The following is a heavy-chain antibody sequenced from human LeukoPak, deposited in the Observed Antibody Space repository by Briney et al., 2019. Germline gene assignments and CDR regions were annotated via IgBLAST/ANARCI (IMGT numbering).Heavy chain of an antibody. J-gene: IGHJ3*02. Sequence: PGGSLRLSCAASGFTFSDCGMHWVRQAPGKGLEWVAFIRYDGINKYYADSVKGRFTISRDNAKNSLYLQMNSLRAEDTAVYYCARDVRRISVVAAFVAFDIWGQGTMVTVSS. D-gene: IGHD2-15*01. CDR3: ARDVRRISVVAAFVAFDI. V-gene: IGHV3-30*02. CDR2: IRYDGINK. CDR1: GFTFSDCG.